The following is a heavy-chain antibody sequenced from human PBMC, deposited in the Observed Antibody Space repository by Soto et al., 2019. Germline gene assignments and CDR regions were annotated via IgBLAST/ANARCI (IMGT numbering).Heavy chain of an antibody. Sequence: PVGSLRLSCTASGFAFINYAMSWVRQAPGKGLEWVSGITGSGDNTYYAESVKGRFTISRDNSKNTLFLQMNSLRAEDTALYYCAQEEAASFDYWGRGTLVTVSS. V-gene: IGHV3-23*01. CDR1: GFAFINYA. J-gene: IGHJ4*02. CDR2: ITGSGDNT. CDR3: AQEEAASFDY. D-gene: IGHD2-15*01.